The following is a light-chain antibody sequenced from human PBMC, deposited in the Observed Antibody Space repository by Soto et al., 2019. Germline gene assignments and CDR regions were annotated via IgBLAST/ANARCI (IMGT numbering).Light chain of an antibody. CDR1: QSMKRRY. V-gene: IGKV3-20*01. J-gene: IGKJ2*01. CDR2: AAS. CDR3: HQYGNTPQT. Sequence: EIVLTQSPGTLSLSPGERATLFCRASQSMKRRYLAWYQQKPGQAPRVLIYAASNRATGIPDRFSGSGSGTDFSLTISRLEPEDFAVYYCHQYGNTPQTFGQGTKVDIK.